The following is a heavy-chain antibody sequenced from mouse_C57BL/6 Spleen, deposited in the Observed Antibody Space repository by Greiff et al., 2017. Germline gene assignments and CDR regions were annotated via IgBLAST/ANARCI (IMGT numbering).Heavy chain of an antibody. D-gene: IGHD2-4*01. V-gene: IGHV1-19*01. CDR2: INPYNGGT. J-gene: IGHJ4*01. CDR1: GYTFTDYY. CDR3: ARSTGGLRAMDY. Sequence: VQLKQSGPVLVKPGASVKMSCKASGYTFTDYYMNWVKQSHGKSLEWIGVINPYNGGTSYNQKFKGKATLTVDKSSSTAYMELNSLTSEDSAVYYCARSTGGLRAMDYWGQGTSVTVSS.